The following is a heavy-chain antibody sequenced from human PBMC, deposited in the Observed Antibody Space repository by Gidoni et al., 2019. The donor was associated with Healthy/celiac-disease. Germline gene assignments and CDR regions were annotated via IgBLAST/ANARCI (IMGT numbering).Heavy chain of an antibody. Sequence: QLQLQESGPGLVKPSETLSLTCTVSGGSISSSSYYRGWLRQPPGKWLDWIGSVYSSGSPYYNPSLKSRVTISVDTSKNQFSLKLSSVTAADTAVYYCASLGSSSLPLDYWGQGTLVTVSS. J-gene: IGHJ4*02. CDR3: ASLGSSSLPLDY. CDR1: GGSISSSSYY. V-gene: IGHV4-39*01. D-gene: IGHD6-6*01. CDR2: VYSSGSP.